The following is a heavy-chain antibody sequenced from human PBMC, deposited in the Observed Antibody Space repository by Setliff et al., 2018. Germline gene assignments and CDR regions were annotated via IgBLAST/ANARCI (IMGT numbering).Heavy chain of an antibody. J-gene: IGHJ2*01. CDR1: GYTFTSYG. V-gene: IGHV1-18*01. CDR3: ARVVGSGGNGGHWYFDL. CDR2: ISAYNGNT. D-gene: IGHD2-15*01. Sequence: ASVKVSCKASGYTFTSYGISWVRQAPGQGLEWMGWISAYNGNTNYAQKLQGRVTMTTDTSTSTAYMELRSLRSDDTAVYYCARVVGSGGNGGHWYFDLWGRGTLVTVPQ.